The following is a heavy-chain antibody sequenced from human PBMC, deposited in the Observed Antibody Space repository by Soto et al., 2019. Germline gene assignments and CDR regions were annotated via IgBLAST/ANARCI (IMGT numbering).Heavy chain of an antibody. CDR1: GGSVSSGSYY. V-gene: IGHV4-61*01. D-gene: IGHD4-17*01. J-gene: IGHJ4*02. Sequence: QVQLQESGPGLVKPSETLSLTCTVSGGSVSSGSYYWSWIRQPPGKGLEWIGYIYYSGSTNYNPSLKSRVTISVDTSKNQFSLKLSSVTAADTAVYYCARDGYGPRRYYFDYWGQGTLVTVSS. CDR3: ARDGYGPRRYYFDY. CDR2: IYYSGST.